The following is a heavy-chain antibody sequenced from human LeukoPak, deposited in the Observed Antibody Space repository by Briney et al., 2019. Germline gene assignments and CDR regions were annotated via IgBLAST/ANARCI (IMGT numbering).Heavy chain of an antibody. J-gene: IGHJ6*03. D-gene: IGHD6-6*01. CDR3: ARAPTQYSSSYYYYMDV. CDR2: INPTSGGT. Sequence: ASVKVSCKASGYTFTGYYMHWVRQAPGQGLEWMGWINPTSGGTNYAQKLQGRVTMTRDTSISTAYMELSSLRSDDTAVYYCARAPTQYSSSYYYYMDVWGKGTTVTVSS. CDR1: GYTFTGYY. V-gene: IGHV1-2*02.